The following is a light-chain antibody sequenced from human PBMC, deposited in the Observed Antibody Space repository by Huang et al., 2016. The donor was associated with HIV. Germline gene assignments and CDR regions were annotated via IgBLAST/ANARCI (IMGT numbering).Light chain of an antibody. CDR1: QRISNY. CDR3: QQSYNTPTT. J-gene: IGKJ1*01. Sequence: DIQMTQSPASLSASVGDRVTITCRATQRISNYLNWYQQKPGKAPTLLIYGASTLQSGVPARFSGSGSGTDFTLTISSLQPEDFTTYYGQQSYNTPTTFGQGTKVEI. CDR2: GAS. V-gene: IGKV1-39*01.